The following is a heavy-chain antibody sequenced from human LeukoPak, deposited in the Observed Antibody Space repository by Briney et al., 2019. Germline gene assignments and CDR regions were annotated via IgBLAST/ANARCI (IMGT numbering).Heavy chain of an antibody. D-gene: IGHD3-22*01. CDR3: ARKPFDTTGLIDY. Sequence: PSETLSLTCTVSGGSISSGGYYWSWIRQHPGKGLEWIGYIYYSGSTYYNPSLKSRVTISVDTSKNQFSLKLSSVTAADTAVYYCARKPFDTTGLIDYWGQGTLVTVSS. CDR1: GGSISSGGYY. V-gene: IGHV4-31*03. J-gene: IGHJ4*02. CDR2: IYYSGST.